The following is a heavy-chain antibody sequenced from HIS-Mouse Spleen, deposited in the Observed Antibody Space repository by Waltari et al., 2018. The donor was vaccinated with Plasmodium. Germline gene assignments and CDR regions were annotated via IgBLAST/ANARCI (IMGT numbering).Heavy chain of an antibody. CDR2: INPNSGGT. D-gene: IGHD6-13*01. J-gene: IGHJ1*01. Sequence: QVQLVQSGAAVKKPGASVKVSCKAYGYTFTGYYMTRVVKAPGQGLEWMGWINPNSGGTNYAQKFQGRVTMTRDTSISTAYMELSRLRSDDTAVYYCARVLGYKAAAGTFVEYFQHWGQGTLVTVSS. CDR1: GYTFTGYY. V-gene: IGHV1-2*02. CDR3: ARVLGYKAAAGTFVEYFQH.